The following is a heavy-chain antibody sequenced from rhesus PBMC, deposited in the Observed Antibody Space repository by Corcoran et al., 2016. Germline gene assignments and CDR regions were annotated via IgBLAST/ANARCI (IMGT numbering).Heavy chain of an antibody. CDR3: ARGGAGTTLGGLDS. Sequence: QVQLQESGPGLVKPSETLSLTCAVSGGSISSNYLSWIRQPPGTGLGGIGTIFGSSPRTHSPPSRESRVTISKDTSRHPFSLKLSSVTAADTAVYYCARGGAGTTLGGLDSWGQGVVVTVSS. CDR2: IFGSSPRT. CDR1: GGSISSNY. D-gene: IGHD1-20*01. J-gene: IGHJ6*01. V-gene: IGHV4-160*01.